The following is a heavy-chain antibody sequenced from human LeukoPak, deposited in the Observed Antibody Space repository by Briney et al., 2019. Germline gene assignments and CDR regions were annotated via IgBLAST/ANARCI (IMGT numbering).Heavy chain of an antibody. CDR2: ISSSSSYI. D-gene: IGHD6-19*01. CDR1: GFTFSSYA. Sequence: GGSLRLSCAASGFTFSSYAMSWVRQAPGKGLEWVSSISSSSSYIYYADSVKGRFTISRDNAKNSLYLQMNSLRAEDTAVYYCARGYSSGWSRGNWFDPWGQGTLVTVSS. J-gene: IGHJ5*02. CDR3: ARGYSSGWSRGNWFDP. V-gene: IGHV3-21*01.